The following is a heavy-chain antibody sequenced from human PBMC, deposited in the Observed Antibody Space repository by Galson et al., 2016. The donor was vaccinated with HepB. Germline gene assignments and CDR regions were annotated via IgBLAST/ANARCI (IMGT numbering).Heavy chain of an antibody. Sequence: SLRLSCAASGFKFSRFAMSWVRQAPEKGQEWVSGVRDNGGTFYADSVKGRFTISRDNSKNTLYLQMNSLRAEDTAIYYCAKEMAEVGKPFFDYWGPGTQIIVSS. J-gene: IGHJ4*02. CDR1: GFKFSRFA. D-gene: IGHD5-24*01. CDR2: VRDNGGT. CDR3: AKEMAEVGKPFFDY. V-gene: IGHV3-23*01.